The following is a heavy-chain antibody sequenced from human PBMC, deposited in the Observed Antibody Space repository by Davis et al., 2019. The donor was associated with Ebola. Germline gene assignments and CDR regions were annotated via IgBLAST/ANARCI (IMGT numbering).Heavy chain of an antibody. CDR3: AKDDYHSGSPFDY. Sequence: GGSLRLSCAASGFTVSSNYMSWVRQAPGKGLEWVSVIYSGGSTYYADSVKGRFTISRDNSKNTLYLQMNSLRAEDTAVYYCAKDDYHSGSPFDYWGQGTLVTVSS. V-gene: IGHV3-66*01. CDR1: GFTVSSNY. D-gene: IGHD1-26*01. J-gene: IGHJ4*02. CDR2: IYSGGST.